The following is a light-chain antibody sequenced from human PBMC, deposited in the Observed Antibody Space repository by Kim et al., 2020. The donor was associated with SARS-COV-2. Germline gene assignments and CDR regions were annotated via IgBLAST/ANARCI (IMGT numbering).Light chain of an antibody. CDR2: AAS. Sequence: DIQMTQTPSSLSASVGDRVTITCRASQDISIDLDWYQQKPGKAPKSLIYAASSLQSGVPSRFSGSRSGTEYTFSISSLQPEDIGTYYCQQYHSYPRTFGQGTKVDIK. V-gene: IGKV1-16*01. J-gene: IGKJ1*01. CDR3: QQYHSYPRT. CDR1: QDISID.